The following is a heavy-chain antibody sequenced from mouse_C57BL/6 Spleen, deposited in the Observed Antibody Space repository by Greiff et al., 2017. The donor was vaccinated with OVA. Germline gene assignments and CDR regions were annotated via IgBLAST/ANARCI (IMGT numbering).Heavy chain of an antibody. V-gene: IGHV5-9-1*02. Sequence: EVKLMESGEGLVKPGGSLKLSCAASGFTFSSYAMSWVRQTPEKRLEWVAYISSGGDYIYYADTVKGRFTISRDNARNTLYLQMSSLKSEDTAMYYCTREETGKGFDYWGQGTTLTVSS. CDR2: ISSGGDYI. CDR1: GFTFSSYA. D-gene: IGHD4-1*01. J-gene: IGHJ2*01. CDR3: TREETGKGFDY.